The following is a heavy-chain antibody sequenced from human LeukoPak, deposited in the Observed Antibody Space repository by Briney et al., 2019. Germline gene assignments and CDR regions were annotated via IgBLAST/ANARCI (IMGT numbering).Heavy chain of an antibody. Sequence: GGSLRLSCAASGFTFSSYGMHWVRQAPGKGLVWVSLINTDGSSTTYADSVKGRFTVSRDNSKNTQYLQMSSLRAEDTAVYYCAKGSSTVTIYGVVDYWGQGTLVTVSS. CDR1: GFTFSSYG. CDR3: AKGSSTVTIYGVVDY. D-gene: IGHD4-17*01. V-gene: IGHV3-74*01. J-gene: IGHJ4*02. CDR2: INTDGSST.